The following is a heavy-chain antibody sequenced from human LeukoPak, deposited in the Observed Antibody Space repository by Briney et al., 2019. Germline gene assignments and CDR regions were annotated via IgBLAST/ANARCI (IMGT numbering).Heavy chain of an antibody. J-gene: IGHJ4*02. CDR3: ARGLKVRGVIPGY. Sequence: GWMNPNSGNTGYAQKFQGRVTMTRNTSISTAYMELSSLRSEDTAVYYCARGLKVRGVIPGYWGQGTLVTVSS. V-gene: IGHV1-8*01. CDR2: MNPNSGNT. D-gene: IGHD3-10*01.